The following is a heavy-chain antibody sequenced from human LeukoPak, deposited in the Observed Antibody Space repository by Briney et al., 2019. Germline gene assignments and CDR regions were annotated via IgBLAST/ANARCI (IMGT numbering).Heavy chain of an antibody. CDR2: IYHSGST. CDR3: AGSMIVVVTHAFDI. CDR1: GYSISSGYY. J-gene: IGHJ3*02. V-gene: IGHV4-38-2*01. Sequence: SETLSLTCAVSGYSISSGYYWGWIRQPPGKGLEWIGSIYHSGSTYYNPSLKSRVTISVDMSKNQFSLKLSSVTAADTAVYYCAGSMIVVVTHAFDIWGQGTMVTVSS. D-gene: IGHD3-22*01.